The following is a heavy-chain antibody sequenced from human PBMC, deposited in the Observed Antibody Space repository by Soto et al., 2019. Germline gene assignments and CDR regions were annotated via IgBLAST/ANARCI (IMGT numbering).Heavy chain of an antibody. CDR1: GYTFSIYY. V-gene: IGHV1-46*03. Sequence: QVQLVPSGAEVKKPGASVKVSCKASGYTFSIYYMHWVRQAPGQGLEWMGMINPSGGSASYTQKFQGRVTMTRDTSTNTIYMELTSLRSEDTAVYYCVRSHYYGSGAYTLDDNWGQGTQVIVSS. CDR3: VRSHYYGSGAYTLDDN. J-gene: IGHJ4*02. CDR2: INPSGGSA. D-gene: IGHD3-10*01.